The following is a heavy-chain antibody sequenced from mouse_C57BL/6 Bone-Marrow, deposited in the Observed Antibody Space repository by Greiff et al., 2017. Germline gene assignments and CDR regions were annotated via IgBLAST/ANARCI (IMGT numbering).Heavy chain of an antibody. CDR2: IWRGGST. CDR1: GFSLTSYG. D-gene: IGHD1-1*01. J-gene: IGHJ3*01. V-gene: IGHV2-5*01. CDR3: AKMSSSQQAWFAY. Sequence: QVQLKESGPGLVQPSQSLSITCTVSGFSLTSYGVHWVRQSPGKGLEWLGVIWRGGSTDYNAAFMSRLSITKDNSKSQVFFKMNSLQADDTAIYYSAKMSSSQQAWFAYWGQGTLVTVSA.